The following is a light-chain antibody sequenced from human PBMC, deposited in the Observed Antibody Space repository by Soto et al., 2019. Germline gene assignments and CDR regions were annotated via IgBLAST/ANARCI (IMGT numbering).Light chain of an antibody. Sequence: DLQMTQSPSYLSESVGDRFTITCQASQDISNYLNWYQQKPGKAPKLLIYDASNLETGVPSRFSGSGSGTDFTLTISSMQPEDIATYYCQQYDNLTITFGQGTRLEIK. J-gene: IGKJ5*01. V-gene: IGKV1-33*01. CDR1: QDISNY. CDR3: QQYDNLTIT. CDR2: DAS.